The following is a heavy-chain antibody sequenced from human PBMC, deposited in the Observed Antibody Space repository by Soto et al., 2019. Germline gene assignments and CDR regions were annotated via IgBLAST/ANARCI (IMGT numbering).Heavy chain of an antibody. CDR1: GYNFTTFW. J-gene: IGHJ4*02. CDR2: LYPGDSET. V-gene: IGHV5-51*01. CDR3: ARLGFPGAIYFDS. Sequence: GESLKISCKGSGYNFTTFWIGWVRQVPGKGLEWMGILYPGDSETKDSPDFEGQVTISADRSTNTAYLQWRSLRASDTAMYYCARLGFPGAIYFDSWGLGTLVTVS.